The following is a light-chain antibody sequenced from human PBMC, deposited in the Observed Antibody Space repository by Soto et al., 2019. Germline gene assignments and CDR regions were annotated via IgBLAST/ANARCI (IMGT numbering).Light chain of an antibody. Sequence: VVMTQSPASLSVSPGERVTLSCRASQSVDGDLAWFQQKPGQAPRLLISGASTRAAGIPDRFSGSGSGTEFTLTITSLHSDDFAAYYCQQYHQWPRTFGRGTKVENK. CDR2: GAS. CDR1: QSVDGD. CDR3: QQYHQWPRT. V-gene: IGKV3-15*01. J-gene: IGKJ1*01.